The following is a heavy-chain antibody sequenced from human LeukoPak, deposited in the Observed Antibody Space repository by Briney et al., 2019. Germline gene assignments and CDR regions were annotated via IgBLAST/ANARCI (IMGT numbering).Heavy chain of an antibody. J-gene: IGHJ4*02. V-gene: IGHV1-18*01. Sequence: PGASVKVSCKASGYTFTSYGISWVRQAPGQGLEWMGWISTYNGNTNYAQKLQGRVTMTTDTSTSTAYMELRSLRSDDTAVYYCARDYYDSSGKTGSDYWGQGTLVTVSS. CDR3: ARDYYDSSGKTGSDY. CDR2: ISTYNGNT. D-gene: IGHD3-22*01. CDR1: GYTFTSYG.